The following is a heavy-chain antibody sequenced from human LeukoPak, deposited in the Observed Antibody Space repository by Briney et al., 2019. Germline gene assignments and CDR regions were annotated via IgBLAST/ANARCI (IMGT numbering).Heavy chain of an antibody. J-gene: IGHJ5*02. CDR2: ISGSGGST. CDR3: AKDREYQHTQKYNWFDP. Sequence: GGSLRLSCAASGFTFSSYAMSWVRQAPGKGLEWVSAISGSGGSTYYADSVKGRFTISRDNSKNTPYLQMNSLRAEDTAVYYCAKDREYQHTQKYNWFDPWGQGTLVTVSS. CDR1: GFTFSSYA. D-gene: IGHD2-2*01. V-gene: IGHV3-23*01.